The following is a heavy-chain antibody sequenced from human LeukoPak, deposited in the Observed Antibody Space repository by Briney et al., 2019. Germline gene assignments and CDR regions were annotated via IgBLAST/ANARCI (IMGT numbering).Heavy chain of an antibody. V-gene: IGHV1-69*01. CDR3: ARDEVLLAGSDIVVVPAASKAGAFDI. Sequence: GSSVKVSCKASGGTFSSYAISWVRQAPGQGLEWMGGIIPIFGPANYAQKFQGRVTITADESTSTAYMELSSLRSEDTAVYYCARDEVLLAGSDIVVVPAASKAGAFDIWGQGTMVTVSS. CDR2: IIPIFGPA. D-gene: IGHD2-2*01. J-gene: IGHJ3*02. CDR1: GGTFSSYA.